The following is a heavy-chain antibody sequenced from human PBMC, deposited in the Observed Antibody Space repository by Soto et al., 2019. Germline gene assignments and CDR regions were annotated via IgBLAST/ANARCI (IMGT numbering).Heavy chain of an antibody. J-gene: IGHJ4*02. CDR1: GFTFSSYW. D-gene: IGHD5-18*01. V-gene: IGHV3-74*03. CDR2: IDSDGNSK. Sequence: PGGSLRLSCAASGFTFSSYWMHWVRQVPGKGLVWVSHIDSDGNSKTYADSVKGRFTISRDNAKNTVYLQMNSLRAEDTAVYYCARDYSSYGPFDYWGQGTLVTVSS. CDR3: ARDYSSYGPFDY.